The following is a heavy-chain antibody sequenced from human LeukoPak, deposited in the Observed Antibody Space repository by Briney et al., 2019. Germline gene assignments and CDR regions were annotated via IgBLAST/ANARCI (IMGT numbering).Heavy chain of an antibody. CDR1: GFTFSSYA. V-gene: IGHV3-23*01. CDR2: ISGSGGST. Sequence: GGSLRLSCAASGFTFSSYAMSWVRQAPGKGLEWVSAISGSGGSTYYADSVKGRFTISRDNSKNTLYLQMNSLRAEDTAVHYCAKLGVQLWFFDYWGQGTLVTVSS. D-gene: IGHD5-18*01. J-gene: IGHJ4*02. CDR3: AKLGVQLWFFDY.